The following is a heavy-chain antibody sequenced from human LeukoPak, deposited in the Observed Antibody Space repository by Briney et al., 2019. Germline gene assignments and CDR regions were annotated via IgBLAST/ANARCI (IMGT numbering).Heavy chain of an antibody. Sequence: GGSLRLSCAASGFTFSDFAMSWVRQAPGKGLDWVSTIIGTGVITYYPDSVKGRFTISRDNSKNALFLHINSLRDEDTAVYYCAKERGGYSYGPHYYFDYWGQGTLVTVSS. V-gene: IGHV3-23*01. CDR3: AKERGGYSYGPHYYFDY. CDR2: IIGTGVIT. J-gene: IGHJ4*02. CDR1: GFTFSDFA. D-gene: IGHD5-18*01.